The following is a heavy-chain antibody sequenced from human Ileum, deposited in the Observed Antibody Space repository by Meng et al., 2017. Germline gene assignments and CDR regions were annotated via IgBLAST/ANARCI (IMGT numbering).Heavy chain of an antibody. CDR2: INPKSGAT. Sequence: QVQLGQSGAEAKKPGASLKVSCKASGYTFTDYFVHWVRQAPGQGLEWMGRINPKSGATAYAQKFQGRVTVTSDTSISTAYLDLISLTSDDTALYYCVRSNIFGWNPRDHWGQGTLVTVSS. V-gene: IGHV1-2*06. J-gene: IGHJ4*02. CDR1: GYTFTDYF. CDR3: VRSNIFGWNPRDH. D-gene: IGHD3-3*02.